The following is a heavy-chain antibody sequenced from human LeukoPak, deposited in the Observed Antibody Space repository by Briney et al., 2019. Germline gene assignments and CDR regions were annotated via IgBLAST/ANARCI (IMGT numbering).Heavy chain of an antibody. CDR1: GFTFSNYW. J-gene: IGHJ4*02. CDR2: IREDGSEK. D-gene: IGHD5-12*01. CDR3: AKDGREWPRSLDY. V-gene: IGHV3-7*01. Sequence: GGSLRLSCAASGFTFSNYWMSRVRQAPGKGLEWVANIREDGSEKYYVDSVKGQFTISRDNAKNSLFLQMDSLRAEDTAVYYCAKDGREWPRSLDYWGQGTLVTVSS.